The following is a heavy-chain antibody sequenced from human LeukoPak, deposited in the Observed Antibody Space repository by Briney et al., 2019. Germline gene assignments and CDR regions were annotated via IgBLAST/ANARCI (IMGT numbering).Heavy chain of an antibody. J-gene: IGHJ4*02. V-gene: IGHV3-33*01. Sequence: GGSLSLSCAASGFTFSSYGMHWVRQAPGKGLEWVAVIWYDGSNKYYAASVKGRFTISRDNSKNTLYLQMNSLRAEDTAVYYCARDPTSGYYGSGSLDYWGQGTLVTVSS. CDR3: ARDPTSGYYGSGSLDY. CDR1: GFTFSSYG. D-gene: IGHD3-10*01. CDR2: IWYDGSNK.